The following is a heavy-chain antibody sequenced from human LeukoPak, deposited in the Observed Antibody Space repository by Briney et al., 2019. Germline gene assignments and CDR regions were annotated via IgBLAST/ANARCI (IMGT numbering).Heavy chain of an antibody. CDR2: ISSNGGST. CDR1: GFTFSTYA. D-gene: IGHD3-10*01. J-gene: IGHJ4*02. V-gene: IGHV3-64*01. Sequence: PGGSLRLSCAASGFTFSTYAMHWVRQAPGKGLEYVSAISSNGGSTYYANSVKGRFMISRDNSKNTLYLQMGSLRAEDMAVYYCARGGITMVRGEIFGYWGQGTLVTVSS. CDR3: ARGGITMVRGEIFGY.